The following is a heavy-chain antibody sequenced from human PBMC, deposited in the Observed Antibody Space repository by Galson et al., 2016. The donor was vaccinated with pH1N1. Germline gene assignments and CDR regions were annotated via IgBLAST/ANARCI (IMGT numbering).Heavy chain of an antibody. CDR2: IDWDDAT. V-gene: IGHV2-70*04. CDR3: ARLGVASGGWYYYGMDV. J-gene: IGHJ6*02. Sequence: PALVTPTQTLKLTCTFSGFSLSTFGVRVSWIRQSPGKALEWLARIDWDDATFYRPSLKTRLTIPKDTSKYQVVLTMTNMNPVDTGTYDCARLGVASGGWYYYGMDVWGQGTTVTVSS. CDR1: GFSLSTFGVR. D-gene: IGHD3-16*01.